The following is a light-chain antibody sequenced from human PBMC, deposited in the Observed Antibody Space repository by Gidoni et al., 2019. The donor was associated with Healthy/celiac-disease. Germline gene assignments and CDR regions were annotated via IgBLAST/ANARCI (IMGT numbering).Light chain of an antibody. CDR3: QSYDSSLSGV. Sequence: QSVLTQPPPVSGAPGQRVTISCTGSSSNIGAGYDVHWYQQRPGTAPKLLIYGNSNRPSGVPDRFSGSKSGTSASLAITGRQAEDEADYYCQSYDSSLSGVFGTGTKVTVL. V-gene: IGLV1-40*01. J-gene: IGLJ1*01. CDR1: SSNIGAGYD. CDR2: GNS.